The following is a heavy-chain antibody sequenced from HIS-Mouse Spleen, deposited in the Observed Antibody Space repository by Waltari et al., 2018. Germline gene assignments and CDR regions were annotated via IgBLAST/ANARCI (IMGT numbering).Heavy chain of an antibody. Sequence: QVQLQQWGAGLLKPSETLSLTCAVYGGSFSGYYWSWIRQPPGKGLEWIGEIKHSGSTNYNPSLKSRVTISVDTSKNQFSLKLSSVTAADTAVYYCARGLTGTLNAFDIWGQGTMVTVSS. CDR3: ARGLTGTLNAFDI. D-gene: IGHD1-7*01. V-gene: IGHV4-34*01. CDR2: IKHSGST. CDR1: GGSFSGYY. J-gene: IGHJ3*02.